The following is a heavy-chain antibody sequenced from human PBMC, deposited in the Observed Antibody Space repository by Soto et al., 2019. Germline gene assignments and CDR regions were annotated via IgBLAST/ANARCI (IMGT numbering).Heavy chain of an antibody. V-gene: IGHV3-64D*06. Sequence: LRLSCSASGFTFSSYAMHWVRQAPGKGLEYVSAISSNGGSTYYADSVKGRITISRDNSKNTLYLQMSSLRAEDTAVYYCVKDSLVATIYNDYWGQGTLVTVSS. J-gene: IGHJ4*02. CDR2: ISSNGGST. CDR3: VKDSLVATIYNDY. D-gene: IGHD5-12*01. CDR1: GFTFSSYA.